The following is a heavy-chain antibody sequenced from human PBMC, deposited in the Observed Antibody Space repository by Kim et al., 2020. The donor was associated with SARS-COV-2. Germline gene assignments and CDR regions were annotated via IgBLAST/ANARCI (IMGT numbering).Heavy chain of an antibody. CDR2: ISSSGSTI. V-gene: IGHV3-11*01. Sequence: GGSLRLSCAASGFTFSDYYMSWIRQAPGKGLEWVSYISSSGSTIYYADSVKGRFTISRDNAKNSLYLQMNSLSAEDTAVYYCARDPSSSWYHWFDPWGQGTLVTVSS. CDR3: ARDPSSSWYHWFDP. J-gene: IGHJ5*02. CDR1: GFTFSDYY. D-gene: IGHD6-13*01.